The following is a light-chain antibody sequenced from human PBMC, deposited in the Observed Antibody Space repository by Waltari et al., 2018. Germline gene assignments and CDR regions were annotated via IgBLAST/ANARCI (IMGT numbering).Light chain of an antibody. J-gene: IGKJ2*01. V-gene: IGKV3-15*01. CDR1: RSVGVN. Sequence: CRASRSVGVNLAWYQQKPGQATRLLIYDASKWATGIPARFSAAGSGTEFTLTIISLQSEDSAIYYCHQYNTWPPATFGQGTKLDI. CDR3: HQYNTWPPAT. CDR2: DAS.